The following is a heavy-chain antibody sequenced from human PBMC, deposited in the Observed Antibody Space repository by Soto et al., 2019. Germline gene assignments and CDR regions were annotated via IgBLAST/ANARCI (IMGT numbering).Heavy chain of an antibody. Sequence: SVKVSCKASGYTFTSYYMHWVRQAPGQGLEWMGGIIPIFGTANYAQKFQGRVTITADESTSTAYTELSSLRSEDTAVYYCARDHHITMVRGVIRYYGKDVWGQGTTVTVSS. CDR3: ARDHHITMVRGVIRYYGKDV. CDR2: IIPIFGTA. D-gene: IGHD3-10*01. V-gene: IGHV1-69*13. CDR1: GYTFTSYY. J-gene: IGHJ6*02.